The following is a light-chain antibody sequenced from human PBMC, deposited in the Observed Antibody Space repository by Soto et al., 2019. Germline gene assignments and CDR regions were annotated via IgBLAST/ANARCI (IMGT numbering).Light chain of an antibody. J-gene: IGKJ1*01. Sequence: EIVLTQSPGTLSLSPGERATLSCRASQSVNSNYLAWYQQKRGQAPMLPIYGASSRATGIPDRFSGSGSGTDCTLTISRLEPEDFAVYYCQESTRTFGQGTKVEIK. CDR1: QSVNSNY. V-gene: IGKV3-20*01. CDR2: GAS. CDR3: QESTRT.